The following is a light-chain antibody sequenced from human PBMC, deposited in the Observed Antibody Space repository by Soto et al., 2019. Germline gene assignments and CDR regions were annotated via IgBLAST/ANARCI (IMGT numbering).Light chain of an antibody. V-gene: IGKV3-11*01. Sequence: EIVLTQSPATLSLSPGERATLSCRASQSVGNYLAWYQQKPGQAPRLLIYDASNRATGVPARFSGSGSGTDFTLTISSLEPEDFAVYFCQQSSNWPLWSFGQGTKVDIK. CDR1: QSVGNY. CDR2: DAS. CDR3: QQSSNWPLWS. J-gene: IGKJ1*01.